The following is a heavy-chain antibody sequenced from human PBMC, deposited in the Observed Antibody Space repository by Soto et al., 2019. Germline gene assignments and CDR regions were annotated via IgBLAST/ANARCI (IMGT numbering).Heavy chain of an antibody. CDR1: GFTVSSNY. CDR3: ARVDYDSSGYYYEGYFDY. CDR2: IYSGGST. D-gene: IGHD3-22*01. Sequence: GGSLRLSCAASGFTVSSNYMSWVRQAPGKGLEWVSVIYSGGSTYYADSVKGRFTISRDNSKNTLYLQMNSLRAEDTAVYYCARVDYDSSGYYYEGYFDYWGQGTLVTVSS. V-gene: IGHV3-53*01. J-gene: IGHJ4*02.